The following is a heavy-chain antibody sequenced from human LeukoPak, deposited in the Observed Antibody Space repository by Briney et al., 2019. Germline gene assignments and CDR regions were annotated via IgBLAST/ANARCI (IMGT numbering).Heavy chain of an antibody. CDR1: GITLSNYG. V-gene: IGHV3-23*01. CDR2: ISDSGGRT. Sequence: HSGGSLRLSCAVSGITLSNYGMSWVRQAPGKGLEWVAGISDSGGRTNYADSVKGRFTISRDNPKNTLYLQMNSLRAEDTAVYYCARVKQQLHYYYYMDVWGKGTTVTVSS. CDR3: ARVKQQLHYYYYMDV. J-gene: IGHJ6*03. D-gene: IGHD6-13*01.